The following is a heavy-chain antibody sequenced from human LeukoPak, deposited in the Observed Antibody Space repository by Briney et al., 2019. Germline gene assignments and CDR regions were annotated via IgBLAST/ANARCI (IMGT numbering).Heavy chain of an antibody. V-gene: IGHV1-2*02. J-gene: IGHJ5*02. CDR2: INLNNGGT. D-gene: IGHD3-10*01. CDR1: GYTFTGSY. Sequence: ASVKVSCKASGYTFTGSYMHWVRQAPGQGLEWVGWINLNNGGTNHAQKFQGRVTMTSDTSISTAYMELSGLRFDDTAVYYCARTAGGSGSWGDIWFDPWGQGTLVTVSS. CDR3: ARTAGGSGSWGDIWFDP.